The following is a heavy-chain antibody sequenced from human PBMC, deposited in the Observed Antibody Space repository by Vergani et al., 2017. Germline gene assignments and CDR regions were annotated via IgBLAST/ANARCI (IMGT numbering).Heavy chain of an antibody. CDR2: IRSKAYGGTT. J-gene: IGHJ6*02. V-gene: IGHV3-49*04. CDR3: TRDVLGGSLPGRYYGMDV. D-gene: IGHD1-26*01. Sequence: VQLVESGGGLVQPGRSLRLSCTASGFTFGDYAMSWVRQAPGKGLEWVGFIRSKAYGGTTEYAASVKGRFTISRDDSKSIAYLQMNSLKTEDTAVYYCTRDVLGGSLPGRYYGMDVWGQGTTVTVSS. CDR1: GFTFGDYA.